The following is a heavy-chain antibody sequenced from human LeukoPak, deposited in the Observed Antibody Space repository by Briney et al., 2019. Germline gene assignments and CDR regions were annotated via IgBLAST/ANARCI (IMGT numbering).Heavy chain of an antibody. Sequence: GSSVKVSCKASGGTFSSYAISWVRQAPGQGLEWMGRINPNSGGTNYAEKFQGRVTMTRDTSISTAYMELSRLRSDDTAVYYCARDRWGLRLGELSDYFDYWGQGTLVTVSS. D-gene: IGHD3-16*02. J-gene: IGHJ4*02. CDR2: INPNSGGT. V-gene: IGHV1-2*06. CDR3: ARDRWGLRLGELSDYFDY. CDR1: GGTFSSYA.